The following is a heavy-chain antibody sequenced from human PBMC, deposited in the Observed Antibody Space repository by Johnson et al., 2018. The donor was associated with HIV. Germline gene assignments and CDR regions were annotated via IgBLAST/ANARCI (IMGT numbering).Heavy chain of an antibody. J-gene: IGHJ3*01. D-gene: IGHD2-15*01. CDR2: INWNGGST. CDR1: GFTFDDYG. CDR3: ARGIVEVQPRYRLLRDDVFDV. Sequence: VQLVESGGGVVRPGGSLRLSCEASGFTFDDYGMSWVRQAPGKGLEWVSDINWNGGSTAYADSVKGRFTISRDNAKNSLYLQMDSLRAKDTALYYCARGIVEVQPRYRLLRDDVFDVWGQGTMVSVSS. V-gene: IGHV3-20*04.